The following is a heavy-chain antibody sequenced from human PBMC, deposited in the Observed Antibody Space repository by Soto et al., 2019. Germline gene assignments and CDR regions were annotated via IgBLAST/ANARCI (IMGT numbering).Heavy chain of an antibody. CDR1: GFTFSSYG. J-gene: IGHJ4*02. D-gene: IGHD5-18*01. CDR3: TTGPGTDTAMVLRGG. CDR2: ISYDGSNK. Sequence: QVQLVESGGGVVQPGRSLRLSCAASGFTFSSYGMHWVRQAPGKGLEWVAVISYDGSNKYYADSVKGRFTISRDNSKNTLYLQMNSLKTEDTAVYYCTTGPGTDTAMVLRGGWGQGTLVTVSS. V-gene: IGHV3-30*03.